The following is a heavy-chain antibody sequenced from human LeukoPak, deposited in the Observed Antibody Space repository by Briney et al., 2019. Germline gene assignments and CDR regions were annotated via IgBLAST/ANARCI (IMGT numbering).Heavy chain of an antibody. J-gene: IGHJ1*01. CDR3: ARQPFGPGTYLQY. Sequence: GRSLRLSCAASGFTFSSYGMHWVRQAPGKGLEWVAVIWYDGSNKYYADSVKGRFTISRDNAKNIVSLQMNSLRAEDTAVYYCARQPFGPGTYLQYWGQGTLVIVSS. CDR1: GFTFSSYG. V-gene: IGHV3-33*01. D-gene: IGHD3-10*01. CDR2: IWYDGSNK.